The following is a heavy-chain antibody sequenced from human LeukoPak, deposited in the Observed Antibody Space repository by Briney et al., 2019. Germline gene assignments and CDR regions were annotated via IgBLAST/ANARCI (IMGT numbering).Heavy chain of an antibody. V-gene: IGHV3-23*01. Sequence: GGSLRLSCAASGFTFSSYAMSWVRQAPGKGLEWVSAISGSGGSTYYADSVKGRFTISRDNAKNTLYLQMNRLRAEDTAVYYCAKWDTVVAATDYWGQGTLVTVSS. CDR3: AKWDTVVAATDY. CDR2: ISGSGGST. D-gene: IGHD2-15*01. J-gene: IGHJ4*02. CDR1: GFTFSSYA.